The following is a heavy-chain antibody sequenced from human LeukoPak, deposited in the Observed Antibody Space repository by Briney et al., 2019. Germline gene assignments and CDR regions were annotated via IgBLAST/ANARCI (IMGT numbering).Heavy chain of an antibody. CDR1: GGSISSSSYY. Sequence: PSETLSLTCTVSGGSISSSSYYWGWIRQPPGKGLEWIGSIYHSGPTYYNPSLESRVTMSVDTSKNQFSLKLSSVTAADTAVYYCARDRVFVAAADTGGYWGQGTLVTVSS. D-gene: IGHD6-13*01. CDR2: IYHSGPT. J-gene: IGHJ4*02. CDR3: ARDRVFVAAADTGGY. V-gene: IGHV4-39*07.